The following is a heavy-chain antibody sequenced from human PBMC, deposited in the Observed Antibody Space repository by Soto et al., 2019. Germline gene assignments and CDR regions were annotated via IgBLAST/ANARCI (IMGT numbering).Heavy chain of an antibody. V-gene: IGHV4-39*01. CDR1: GCSISSSSYY. Sequence: SETLSLTCTFSGCSISSSSYYWGWIRQPPGKGLEWIGSIYYSGSTYYNPSLKSRVTISVDTSKNQFSLKLSSVTAADTAVYYCARHVLDYSNYDYYYYYGMDVWGQGTTVTVSS. CDR2: IYYSGST. J-gene: IGHJ6*02. CDR3: ARHVLDYSNYDYYYYYGMDV. D-gene: IGHD4-4*01.